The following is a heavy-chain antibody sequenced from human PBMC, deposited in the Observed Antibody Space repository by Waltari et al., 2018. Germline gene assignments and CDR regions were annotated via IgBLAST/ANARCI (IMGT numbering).Heavy chain of an antibody. J-gene: IGHJ4*02. CDR2: ISYDGSNK. V-gene: IGHV3-30*01. CDR3: ARDEEQLVGVFDY. CDR1: GFTFSSYA. D-gene: IGHD6-6*01. Sequence: QVQLVESGGGVVQPGRSLRLSCAASGFTFSSYAMHWVRQAPGKGREWVAVISYDGSNKYYADSVKGRFTISRDNSKNTLYLQMNSLRAEDAAVYYCARDEEQLVGVFDYWGQGTLVTVSS.